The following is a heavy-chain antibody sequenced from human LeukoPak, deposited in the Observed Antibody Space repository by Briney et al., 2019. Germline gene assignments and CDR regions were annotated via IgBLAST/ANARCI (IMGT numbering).Heavy chain of an antibody. CDR3: AKNSGYYPVPYYFDY. D-gene: IGHD3-22*01. Sequence: PGGSLRLSCAASGFTFSSYSMNRVRPAPGKGWEGGLVIIGGVGSTYYEDSGKGRFTSSRDDSKNTLYLQMNSLRGEDTAVYYCAKNSGYYPVPYYFDYWGQGTLVTVSS. CDR1: GFTFSSYS. CDR2: IIGGVGST. V-gene: IGHV3-23*01. J-gene: IGHJ4*02.